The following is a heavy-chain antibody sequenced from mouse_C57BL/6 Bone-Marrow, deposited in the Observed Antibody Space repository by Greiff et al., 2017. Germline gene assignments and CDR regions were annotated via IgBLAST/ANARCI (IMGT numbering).Heavy chain of an antibody. J-gene: IGHJ1*03. CDR2: FHPSNYAS. V-gene: IGHV1-47*01. D-gene: IGHD1-1*01. CDR1: GYTFTTYP. CDR3: ARPYYYGRIWYFDV. Sequence: VQLQPSWAELVKPGASVKISCKASGYTFTTYPIEWMKQNHGKSLEWIGNFHPSNYASKYNEKFKGKATLTVEKSSSTVYLELSRLTSDDSAVYYCARPYYYGRIWYFDVWGTGTTVTVSS.